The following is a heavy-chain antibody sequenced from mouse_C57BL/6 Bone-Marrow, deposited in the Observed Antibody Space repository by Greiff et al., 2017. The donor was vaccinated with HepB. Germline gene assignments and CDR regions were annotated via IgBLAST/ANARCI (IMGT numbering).Heavy chain of an antibody. CDR2: IDPSDSYT. Sequence: QVQLQQPGAELVMPGASVKLSCKASGYTFTSYWMHWVKQRPGQGLEWIGEIDPSDSYTNYNQKFKGKSTLTVDKSSSTAYMQLSSLTSEDSAVYYCAVNGYYWGQGTTLTVSS. CDR3: AVNGYY. CDR1: GYTFTSYW. D-gene: IGHD1-1*01. V-gene: IGHV1-69*01. J-gene: IGHJ2*01.